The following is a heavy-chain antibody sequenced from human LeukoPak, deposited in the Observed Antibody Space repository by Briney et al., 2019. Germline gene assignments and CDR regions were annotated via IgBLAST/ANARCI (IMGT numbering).Heavy chain of an antibody. CDR1: RFSFSR. Sequence: PRGSLRLSRAASRFSFSRINWVRQAPGKGLEWVSNISGDGNAKHYTDSVKGRFTISRDKAKNALYLQMNSLRAEDTAVYFWARDYVYAFDYWGQGTLVTVSS. D-gene: IGHD2/OR15-2a*01. V-gene: IGHV3-48*01. J-gene: IGHJ4*02. CDR3: ARDYVYAFDY. CDR2: ISGDGNAK.